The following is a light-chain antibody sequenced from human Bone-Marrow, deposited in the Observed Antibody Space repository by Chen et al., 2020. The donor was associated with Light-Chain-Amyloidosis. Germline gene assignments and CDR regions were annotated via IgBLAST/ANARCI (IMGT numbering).Light chain of an antibody. V-gene: IGLV2-23*03. CDR2: EGT. CDR1: GNDVGGYNL. Sequence: QSALTQPDSVSGSPGQSITIPCTGTGNDVGGYNLVSWYQQHPGKAPKLIIYEGTQRPSGISDRFSGSKSGNTASLTSSGLQADNESDFFCCSYSCRTTFVLFGGETKLTGL. J-gene: IGLJ2*01. CDR3: CSYSCRTTFVL.